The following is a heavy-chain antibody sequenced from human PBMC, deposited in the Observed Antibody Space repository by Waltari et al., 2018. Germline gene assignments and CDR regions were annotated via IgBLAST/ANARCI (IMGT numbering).Heavy chain of an antibody. Sequence: QVQLQESGPGLVKPSETLSLTCAVSGYSISSGYYWGWIRQPPGKGLEWIGSIYHSGSTYYNPSLKSRVTISVDTSKNQFSLKLSSVTAADTAVYYCARDFVEGVCTNGVCYTEPGEDFDYWGQGTLVTVSS. CDR3: ARDFVEGVCTNGVCYTEPGEDFDY. D-gene: IGHD2-8*01. V-gene: IGHV4-38-2*02. CDR2: IYHSGST. J-gene: IGHJ4*02. CDR1: GYSISSGYY.